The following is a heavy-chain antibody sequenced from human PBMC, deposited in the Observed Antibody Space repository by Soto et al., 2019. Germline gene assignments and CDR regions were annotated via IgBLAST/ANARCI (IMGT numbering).Heavy chain of an antibody. J-gene: IGHJ6*03. D-gene: IGHD3-3*01. CDR2: INHSGST. Sequence: QVQLQQWGAGLLKPSETLSLTCAVYGGSFSGYYWSWIRQPPGRGLEWIGEINHSGSTNYNPSFNSRVTMSVDTSKNQFSLKLGSVTAADTAVYFCARAVGGYDFWSASYYYYYYMDVWGKGTTVTVSS. CDR3: ARAVGGYDFWSASYYYYYYMDV. V-gene: IGHV4-34*01. CDR1: GGSFSGYY.